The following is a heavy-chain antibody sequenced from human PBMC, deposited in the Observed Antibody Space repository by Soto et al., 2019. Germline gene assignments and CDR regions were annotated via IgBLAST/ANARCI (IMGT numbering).Heavy chain of an antibody. J-gene: IGHJ4*02. CDR2: VYPGDSDT. CDR3: AKLASGGKPIDY. D-gene: IGHD2-15*01. Sequence: GESLKISCKGSGYSFSNYWIGWVRQMPGKGLEWMGIVYPGDSDTRYSPSFQGQVTISADKSINTAYLQWSSLKASDTATYYCAKLASGGKPIDYWGQGTLVTVSS. V-gene: IGHV5-51*01. CDR1: GYSFSNYW.